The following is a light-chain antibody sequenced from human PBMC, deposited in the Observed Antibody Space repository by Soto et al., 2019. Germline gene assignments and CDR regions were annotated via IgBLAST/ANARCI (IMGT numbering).Light chain of an antibody. CDR3: HHYVTSLTT. Sequence: EIVLTQSPGTLSLSPGERATLSCRASQSVGSSLAWYQQKPGQAPRLLIFGASIRVTGIPDRFIGSGSGTDFTLTIRRLEPEDFAVYYCHHYVTSLTTFGQGTKVDI. J-gene: IGKJ1*01. V-gene: IGKV3-20*01. CDR2: GAS. CDR1: QSVGSS.